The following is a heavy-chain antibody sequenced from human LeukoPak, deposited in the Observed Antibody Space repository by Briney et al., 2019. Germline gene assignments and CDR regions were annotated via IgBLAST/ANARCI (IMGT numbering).Heavy chain of an antibody. CDR3: ARVRGLQLWVWDS. CDR1: GFTFSSYS. CDR2: ISSSSSLI. Sequence: GGSLRLSCAASGFTFSSYSMNWVRQAPGAGLEWVSHISSSSSLIYYADSVKGRFTISRDNAKNSLYLQMNSLRDEDTAVYYCARVRGLQLWVWDSWGQGTLVTVSS. J-gene: IGHJ1*01. V-gene: IGHV3-48*02. D-gene: IGHD5-24*01.